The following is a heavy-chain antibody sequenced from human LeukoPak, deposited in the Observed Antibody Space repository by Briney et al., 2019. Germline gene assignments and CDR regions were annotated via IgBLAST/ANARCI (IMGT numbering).Heavy chain of an antibody. CDR2: IYYSGRT. CDR1: GDSVSRSDSY. J-gene: IGHJ1*01. V-gene: IGHV4-39*01. Sequence: SETLSLTRSVSGDSVSRSDSYWYWIRQPPGKGLEWIGTIYYSGRTYYSPSLKSRVTMSVDPSNNQFSLNLRSVTAADTALYYCARRRYYDGSGYLEWGQGTLLSVSS. D-gene: IGHD3-22*01. CDR3: ARRRYYDGSGYLE.